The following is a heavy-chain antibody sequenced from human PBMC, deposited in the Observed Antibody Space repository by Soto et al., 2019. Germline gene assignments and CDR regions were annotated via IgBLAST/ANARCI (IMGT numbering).Heavy chain of an antibody. V-gene: IGHV3-23*01. D-gene: IGHD3-22*01. Sequence: GGSLRLSCAASGFTFSSYTMSWVRQAPGKGLEWVSAISGSGGSIYSADSVKGRFTISRDNSKNTLYLQMNSLRAEDTAVYYCAKDGSYYDSPTESGYWGQGTLVTVSS. J-gene: IGHJ4*02. CDR3: AKDGSYYDSPTESGY. CDR1: GFTFSSYT. CDR2: ISGSGGSI.